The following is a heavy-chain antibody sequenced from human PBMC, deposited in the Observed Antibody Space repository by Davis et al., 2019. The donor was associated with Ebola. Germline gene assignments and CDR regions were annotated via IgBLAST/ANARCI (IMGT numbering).Heavy chain of an antibody. CDR3: AKDNQPRNGIFDPFDI. Sequence: GESLKISCAASGFTFTNAWMSWVRQAPGKGLEWVSAISGSGSVTYYADSVRGRFTVSRDNSKSTLYLQMNSLRAEDAAVYYCAKDNQPRNGIFDPFDIWGQGTMVAVSS. V-gene: IGHV3-23*01. CDR2: ISGSGSVT. D-gene: IGHD3-3*01. CDR1: GFTFTNAW. J-gene: IGHJ3*02.